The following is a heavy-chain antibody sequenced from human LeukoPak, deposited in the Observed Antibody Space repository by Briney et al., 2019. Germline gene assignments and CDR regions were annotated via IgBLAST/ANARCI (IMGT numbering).Heavy chain of an antibody. CDR1: GFTFSSYS. D-gene: IGHD1-26*01. V-gene: IGHV3-21*01. CDR3: ARASGSYPYDY. Sequence: KSGGSLRLSCAASGFTFSSYSMNWVRQAPGKGLEWVSSISSSSSYIYYADSVKGRFTISRDNAKNSLYLQMNSLRAEDTAVYYCARASGSYPYDYWGQGTLVTVSS. CDR2: ISSSSSYI. J-gene: IGHJ4*02.